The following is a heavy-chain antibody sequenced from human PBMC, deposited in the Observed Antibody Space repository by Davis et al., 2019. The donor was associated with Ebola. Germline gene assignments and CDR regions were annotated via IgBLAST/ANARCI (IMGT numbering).Heavy chain of an antibody. D-gene: IGHD3-16*01. CDR1: GFTFSSYW. J-gene: IGHJ5*02. Sequence: GESLKISCAASGFTFSSYWMSWVRQAPGKGLEWVANIKQDGSEKYYVDSVKGRFTISRDNAKNSLYLQMNSLRAEDTAVYYCARAIGGRGGWFDPWGQGTLVTVSS. V-gene: IGHV3-7*01. CDR3: ARAIGGRGGWFDP. CDR2: IKQDGSEK.